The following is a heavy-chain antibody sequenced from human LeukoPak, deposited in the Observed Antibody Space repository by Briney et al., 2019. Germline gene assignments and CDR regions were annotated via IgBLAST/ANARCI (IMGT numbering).Heavy chain of an antibody. CDR2: ISGSGGAT. D-gene: IGHD6-19*01. V-gene: IGHV3-23*01. Sequence: GGSLRLSCAASGFTFSSYAMNWVRRAPGKGLEWVSAISGSGGATYYADSVKDRFTISRDNSKSTLYLQMSSLRAEDTALYYCARGQWLVTSSFDYWGQGTLVTVSS. J-gene: IGHJ4*02. CDR3: ARGQWLVTSSFDY. CDR1: GFTFSSYA.